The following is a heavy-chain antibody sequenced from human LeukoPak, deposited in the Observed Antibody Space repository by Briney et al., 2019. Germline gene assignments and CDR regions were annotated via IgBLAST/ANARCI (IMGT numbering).Heavy chain of an antibody. Sequence: GASVKVSCKASGYTFTGYYMHWVRQAPGQGLEWMGWINPNSGGTNYAQKFQGGVTMTRDTSISTAYMELSRLRSDDTAVYYCARVLGGSYYRFMDYWGQGTLVTVSS. CDR3: ARVLGGSYYRFMDY. V-gene: IGHV1-2*02. CDR1: GYTFTGYY. D-gene: IGHD1-26*01. CDR2: INPNSGGT. J-gene: IGHJ4*02.